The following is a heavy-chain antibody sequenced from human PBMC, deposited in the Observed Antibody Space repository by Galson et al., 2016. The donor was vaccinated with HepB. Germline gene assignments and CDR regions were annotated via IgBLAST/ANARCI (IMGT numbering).Heavy chain of an antibody. J-gene: IGHJ4*02. Sequence: SLRLSCAVSGFSFSDYAMHWVRQAPGKGLECVAVISYDGRDKYYADSVRGRFTISRDNSKNTLDLQMNSLRPEDTALYYCARQEGHNWNLRSGGFDYWGQGTLVTVSS. CDR2: ISYDGRDK. CDR3: ARQEGHNWNLRSGGFDY. CDR1: GFSFSDYA. V-gene: IGHV3-30*03. D-gene: IGHD1-20*01.